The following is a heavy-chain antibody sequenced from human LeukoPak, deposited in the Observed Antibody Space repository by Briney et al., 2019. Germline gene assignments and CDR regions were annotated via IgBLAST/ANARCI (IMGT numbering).Heavy chain of an antibody. CDR3: AKEGDSSSWYED. J-gene: IGHJ4*02. Sequence: GGSLRLSCAASGFTFNNYAMNWVRQAPGKGLEWVSGISGFGGATNYADSVKGRVSISRDNSKNTLYLQMNSLRAEDTAVYYCAKEGDSSSWYEDWGQGTLVIFSS. CDR2: ISGFGGAT. V-gene: IGHV3-23*01. CDR1: GFTFNNYA. D-gene: IGHD6-13*01.